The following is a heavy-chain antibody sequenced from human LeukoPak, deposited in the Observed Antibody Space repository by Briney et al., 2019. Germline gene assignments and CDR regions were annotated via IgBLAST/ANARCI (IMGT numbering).Heavy chain of an antibody. D-gene: IGHD6-13*01. CDR3: ARGIAADD. V-gene: IGHV4-59*08. Sequence: SETLSLTCTVSGGSISSYCWSWIRQPPGEGLEWIGYIYYSGSTNCNPSLKSRVTISVDTSKNQFSLKLSSVTAADTAVYYCARGIAADDWGQGTLVTVSS. J-gene: IGHJ4*02. CDR2: IYYSGST. CDR1: GGSISSYC.